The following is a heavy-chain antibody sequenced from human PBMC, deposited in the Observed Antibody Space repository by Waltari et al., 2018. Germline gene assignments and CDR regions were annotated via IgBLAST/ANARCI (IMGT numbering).Heavy chain of an antibody. Sequence: EVQLVESGGGLVQPGGSLRLSCAASGFTFSSYEMNWVRAAPGKGLEWVSYISSSGSTIYYADSVKGRFTISRDNAKNSLYLQMNSLRAEDTAVYYCATWGGDSDDAFDIWGQGTMVTVSS. D-gene: IGHD2-21*02. CDR2: ISSSGSTI. J-gene: IGHJ3*02. V-gene: IGHV3-48*03. CDR3: ATWGGDSDDAFDI. CDR1: GFTFSSYE.